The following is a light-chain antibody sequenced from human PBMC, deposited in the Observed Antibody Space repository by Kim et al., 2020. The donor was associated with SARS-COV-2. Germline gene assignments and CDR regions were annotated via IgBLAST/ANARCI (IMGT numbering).Light chain of an antibody. Sequence: GDRITNTCRESQDIRNDLGWYQQNPGRAPKRLIYGASSLQSGVPSRYSGSGSGTEFTLTISSLQPEDFATYFCLQHNTYPITFGQGTRLEIK. CDR2: GAS. CDR1: QDIRND. CDR3: LQHNTYPIT. J-gene: IGKJ5*01. V-gene: IGKV1-17*01.